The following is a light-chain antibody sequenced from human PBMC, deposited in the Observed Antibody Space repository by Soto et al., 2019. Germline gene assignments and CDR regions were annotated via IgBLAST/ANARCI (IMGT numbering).Light chain of an antibody. V-gene: IGLV2-23*01. Sequence: QSALAQPASVSGSPGQSVTISCTGTSSDVGAYSSVSWYQQHPDKAPQLMIYKGTQRPSGVSNRFSGSTSGNAASLTISGLQAGDEADYFCCSSAPESTYVFGTGTQLTVL. CDR1: SSDVGAYSS. J-gene: IGLJ1*01. CDR2: KGT. CDR3: CSSAPESTYV.